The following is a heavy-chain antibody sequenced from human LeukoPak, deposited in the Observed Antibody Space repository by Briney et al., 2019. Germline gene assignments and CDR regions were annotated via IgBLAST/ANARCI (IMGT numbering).Heavy chain of an antibody. J-gene: IGHJ4*02. CDR3: ARGRTTGTGGYYFDY. D-gene: IGHD1-1*01. CDR1: GYTFTGYY. CDR2: INPNSGGT. V-gene: IGHV1-2*02. Sequence: ASVKVSCKASGYTFTGYYMHWVRQAPGQGLEWMGWINPNSGGTNYAQKFQGRVTMTRDTSISTAYMELSRLRSDGTAVYYCARGRTTGTGGYYFDYWGQGTLVTVSS.